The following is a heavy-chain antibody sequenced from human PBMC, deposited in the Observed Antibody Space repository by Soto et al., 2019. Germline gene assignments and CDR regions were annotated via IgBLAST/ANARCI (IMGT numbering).Heavy chain of an antibody. CDR1: GGSISSSSYY. D-gene: IGHD3-9*01. Sequence: QLQLQESGPGLVKPSETLSLTCTVSGGSISSSSYYWGWIRQPPGKGLEWIGSIYYSGSTYYNPSAKGRVTISVDTSKNQFSLKLSSVTAADTAVYYCARHRGYYDILTRYYTELNFDYWGQGTLVTVSS. CDR3: ARHRGYYDILTRYYTELNFDY. V-gene: IGHV4-39*01. J-gene: IGHJ4*02. CDR2: IYYSGST.